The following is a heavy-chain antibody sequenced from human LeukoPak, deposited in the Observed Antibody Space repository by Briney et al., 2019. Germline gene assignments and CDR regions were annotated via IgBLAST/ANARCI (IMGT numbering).Heavy chain of an antibody. CDR1: GFPLSSYS. CDR2: INIDSITV. Sequence: PGGSLRLSCAVSGFPLSSYSINWVRQAPGQGLEWVSYINIDSITVNYADSVKRRFTIARDNAKNSLYLQMNSLRAEDTAVYYCSTAKFDNWGQGTLVTVSS. V-gene: IGHV3-48*01. CDR3: STAKFDN. J-gene: IGHJ4*02.